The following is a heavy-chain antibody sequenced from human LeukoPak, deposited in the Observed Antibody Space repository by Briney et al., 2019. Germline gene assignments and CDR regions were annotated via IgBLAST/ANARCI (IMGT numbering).Heavy chain of an antibody. CDR2: INPNSGGT. Sequence: ASAKVSCKASGYTFTGYYMHWVRQAPGQGLEWMGRINPNSGGTNYAQKFQGRVTMTRDTSISTAYMELSRLRSDDTAVYYCARDTYGDYEIDYWGQGTLVTVSS. J-gene: IGHJ4*02. CDR1: GYTFTGYY. D-gene: IGHD4-17*01. V-gene: IGHV1-2*06. CDR3: ARDTYGDYEIDY.